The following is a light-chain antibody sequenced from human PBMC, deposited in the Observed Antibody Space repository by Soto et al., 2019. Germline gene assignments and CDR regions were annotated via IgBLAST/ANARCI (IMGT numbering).Light chain of an antibody. V-gene: IGLV1-40*01. J-gene: IGLJ1*01. Sequence: QSVLTQPPSVSGAPGQRVIVSCTGSTSNIGAGYDVHWYQQLPGTSPKLLIFANSNRPSGVPDRFSASRSGSSASLTITGLQAEDEADYYCQSYDPSLSGSYVFGSGTKVTV. CDR2: ANS. CDR3: QSYDPSLSGSYV. CDR1: TSNIGAGYD.